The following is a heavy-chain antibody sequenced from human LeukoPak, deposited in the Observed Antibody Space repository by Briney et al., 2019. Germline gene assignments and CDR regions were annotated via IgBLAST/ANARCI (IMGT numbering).Heavy chain of an antibody. CDR2: ITGDGSST. CDR1: GFTFSSYW. Sequence: GGSLRLSCAASGFTFSSYWMHWVRQAPGKGLEWVSRITGDGSSTSYVDSVKGRFTISRDKSKNTLYLQMNSLRAEDTAVYYCAKDQATTNDAFDIWGRGTMVTVSS. D-gene: IGHD4-17*01. CDR3: AKDQATTNDAFDI. J-gene: IGHJ3*02. V-gene: IGHV3-74*01.